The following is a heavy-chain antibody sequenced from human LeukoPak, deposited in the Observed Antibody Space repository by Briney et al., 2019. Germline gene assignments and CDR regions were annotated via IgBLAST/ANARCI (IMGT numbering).Heavy chain of an antibody. CDR1: GGSISSHS. D-gene: IGHD3-22*01. CDR2: IFYSGST. Sequence: SETLSLTCTVSGGSISSHSWSWIRQPPGKGLEWIGYIFYSGSTNYSPSLKSRVTISVDTSKNQFSLRLSSVTAADTAVYYCARDYYDSRGDAFDIWGQGIMVTVSS. V-gene: IGHV4-59*11. J-gene: IGHJ3*02. CDR3: ARDYYDSRGDAFDI.